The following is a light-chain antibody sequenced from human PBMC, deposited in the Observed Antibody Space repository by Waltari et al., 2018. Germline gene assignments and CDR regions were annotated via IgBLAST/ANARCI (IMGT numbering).Light chain of an antibody. Sequence: QSALTPPRSVSGSPGQSVTIPCTGTSSDVGGYNYVSWYQQHPGKAPQLVIYDVTKWPSGVADRFAGTKSGNTAFLTISGLQAEDEAYYDCGSYAGKSTYWVFGGGTKLTVL. V-gene: IGLV2-11*01. CDR3: GSYAGKSTYWV. CDR1: SSDVGGYNY. CDR2: DVT. J-gene: IGLJ3*02.